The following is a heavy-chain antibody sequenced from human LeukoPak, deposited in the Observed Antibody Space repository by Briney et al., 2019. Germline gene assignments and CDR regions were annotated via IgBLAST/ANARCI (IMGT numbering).Heavy chain of an antibody. J-gene: IGHJ4*02. Sequence: GGSLRLSCAASGFTFSSYWMSWVRQAPGKGLEWVANIKQDGSEKYYVDSVKGRFTISRDNAKNSLYLQMNSLRVEDTAVYYCAKDRGWHLFDHWGQGTLVTVSS. CDR3: AKDRGWHLFDH. CDR2: IKQDGSEK. D-gene: IGHD5-24*01. CDR1: GFTFSSYW. V-gene: IGHV3-7*01.